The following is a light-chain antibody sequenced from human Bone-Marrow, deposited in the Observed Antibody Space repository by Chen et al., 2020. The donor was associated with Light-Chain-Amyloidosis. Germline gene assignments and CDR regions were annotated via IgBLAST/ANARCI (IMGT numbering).Light chain of an antibody. CDR3: QQYGTSPLT. Sequence: EIVLTQSPGTLSLSPGEGANLSCRASQTISRNYLTWYQQNFGPAPRLLIYGSSSRATGIPDRFTGSGSGTYFTLTINRLEPEDFAMYYCQQYGTSPLTFGGGTKVEIK. J-gene: IGKJ4*01. CDR1: QTISRNY. CDR2: GSS. V-gene: IGKV3-20*01.